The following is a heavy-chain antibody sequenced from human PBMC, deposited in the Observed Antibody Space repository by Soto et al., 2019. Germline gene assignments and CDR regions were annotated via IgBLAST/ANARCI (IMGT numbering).Heavy chain of an antibody. CDR2: ISSNGGST. CDR3: ARDGRRTRWLHPSSTPDNWFDP. D-gene: IGHD6-6*01. CDR1: GFTFSSYA. Sequence: GGFLRLSCAASGFTFSSYAMHWVRQAPGKGLEYVSAISSNGGSTYYANSVKGRFTISRDNSKNTLYLQMGSLRAEDMAVYYCARDGRRTRWLHPSSTPDNWFDPWGQGTLVTVSS. V-gene: IGHV3-64*01. J-gene: IGHJ5*02.